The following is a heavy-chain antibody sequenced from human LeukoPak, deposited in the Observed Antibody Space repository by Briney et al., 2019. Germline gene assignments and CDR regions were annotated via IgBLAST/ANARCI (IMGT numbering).Heavy chain of an antibody. J-gene: IGHJ4*02. V-gene: IGHV3-23*01. CDR1: GFTFSSYA. D-gene: IGHD3-10*01. CDR2: ISGSRT. CDR3: AKELYASGSYYNGFFDY. Sequence: GGSLRLSCAASGFTFSSYAMSWVRQAPGKGLEWVSAISGSRTYYTDSVKGRFTITRDNSKNTLYLQMNSLRAEDTAVYYCAKELYASGSYYNGFFDYWGQGTLVTVSS.